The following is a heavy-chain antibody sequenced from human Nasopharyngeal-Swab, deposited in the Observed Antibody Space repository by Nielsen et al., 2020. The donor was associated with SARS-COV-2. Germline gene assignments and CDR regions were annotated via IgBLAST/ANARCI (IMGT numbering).Heavy chain of an antibody. V-gene: IGHV3-23*01. D-gene: IGHD1-26*01. J-gene: IGHJ3*02. CDR3: AKVKSGTSYDAFDI. CDR2: IRVSGGTT. Sequence: GESLKISCTASGFTFSNYAMTWVRQAPGKGLEWVSSIRVSGGTTYYADSVKGRFTISRDSSKNTLYLQMNSLRAEDTALYYCAKVKSGTSYDAFDIWGQGTMVTVSS. CDR1: GFTFSNYA.